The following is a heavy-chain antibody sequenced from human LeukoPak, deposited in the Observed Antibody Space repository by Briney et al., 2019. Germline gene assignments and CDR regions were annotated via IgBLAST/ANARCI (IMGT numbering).Heavy chain of an antibody. Sequence: KPLETLSLTCTVSGYSISSGYYWGWIRQPPGKGLEWIGSIYYSGSTYYNPSLKSRVTISVDTSKNQFSLKLSSVTAADTAVYYCARDPYYYDSSGLDYWGQGTLVTVSS. J-gene: IGHJ4*02. CDR3: ARDPYYYDSSGLDY. V-gene: IGHV4-38-2*02. D-gene: IGHD3-22*01. CDR2: IYYSGST. CDR1: GYSISSGYY.